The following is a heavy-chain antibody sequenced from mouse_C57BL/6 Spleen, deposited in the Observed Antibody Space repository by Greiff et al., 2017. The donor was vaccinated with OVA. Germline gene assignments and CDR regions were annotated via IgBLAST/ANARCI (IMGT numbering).Heavy chain of an antibody. J-gene: IGHJ4*01. CDR1: GFTFSSYG. D-gene: IGHD1-1*01. Sequence: VQLKESGGDLVKPGGSLKLSCAASGFTFSSYGMSWVRQTPDKRLEWVATISSGGSYTYYPDSVKGRFTISRDNAKNTLYLQMSSLKSEDTAMYYCARRGYYYGSGEGAMDDWGQGTSVTVSS. CDR2: ISSGGSYT. V-gene: IGHV5-6*01. CDR3: ARRGYYYGSGEGAMDD.